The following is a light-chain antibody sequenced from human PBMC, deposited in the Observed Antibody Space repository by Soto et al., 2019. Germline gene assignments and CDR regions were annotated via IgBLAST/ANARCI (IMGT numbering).Light chain of an antibody. CDR1: KLGDKY. Sequence: SYELTQPPSVSVSPGQTASITCSGEKLGDKYACWYQQRPGQSPVLVIYQNTKRPSGIPERFSASNSGNTATLTISGIQSMDEADYYCQAWDSSTFYVFGTGTKVTVL. CDR3: QAWDSSTFYV. V-gene: IGLV3-1*01. J-gene: IGLJ1*01. CDR2: QNT.